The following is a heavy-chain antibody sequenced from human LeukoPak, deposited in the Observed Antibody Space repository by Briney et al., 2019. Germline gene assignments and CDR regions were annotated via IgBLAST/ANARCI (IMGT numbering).Heavy chain of an antibody. D-gene: IGHD3-3*01. CDR1: GYTFTSYG. CDR3: AREQSWYYDFWSGSIQYYYGMDV. J-gene: IGHJ6*02. CDR2: ISAYNGNT. Sequence: GASVKVSCTASGYTFTSYGISWVRQAPGQGLEWMGWISAYNGNTNYAQKLQGRVTMTTDTSTSTAYMELRSPRSDDTAVYYCAREQSWYYDFWSGSIQYYYGMDVWGQGTTVTVSS. V-gene: IGHV1-18*01.